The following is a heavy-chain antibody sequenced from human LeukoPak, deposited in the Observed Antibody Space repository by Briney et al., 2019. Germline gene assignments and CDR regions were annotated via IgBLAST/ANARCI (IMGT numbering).Heavy chain of an antibody. CDR1: GFTFSSYS. V-gene: IGHV3-21*01. J-gene: IGHJ4*02. D-gene: IGHD3-22*01. Sequence: GGSLRLSCAASGFTFSSYSMNWGRQAQGKGLEWVSSISSSSYIYYADSVKGRFTISRDNAKNSLYLQMNSLRAEDTAVYYCARTYYYDSSGYIYYFDYWGQGTLVTVSS. CDR3: ARTYYYDSSGYIYYFDY. CDR2: ISSSSYI.